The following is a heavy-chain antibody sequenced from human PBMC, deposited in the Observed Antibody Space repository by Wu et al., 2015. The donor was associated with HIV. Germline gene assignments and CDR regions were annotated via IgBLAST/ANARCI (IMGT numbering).Heavy chain of an antibody. CDR3: ACWGSDYYYYYMDL. Sequence: VQLVQSGAEMKKPGSSVKLSCKASGGTFSSYAISWVRQAPGQGLEWMGGIIPIFGTANYAQKFQGRVTITADESTSTAYMELSSLRSEDTAIYYCACWGSDYYYYYMDLWGKGTTVTVSS. CDR2: IIPIFGTA. CDR1: GGTFSSYA. J-gene: IGHJ6*03. V-gene: IGHV1-69*12. D-gene: IGHD3-16*01.